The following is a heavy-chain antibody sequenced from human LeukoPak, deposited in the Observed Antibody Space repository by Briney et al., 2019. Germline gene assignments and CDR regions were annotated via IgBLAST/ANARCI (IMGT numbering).Heavy chain of an antibody. CDR3: ARAIISYDSNWFDP. D-gene: IGHD3-22*01. Sequence: PSETLSLTCAVYGGSFSGYYWSWIRQPPGKGLEWIGEINHSGSTNYNPSLKSRVTISVDTSKNQFSLKLSSVTAADTAVYYCARAIISYDSNWFDPWGQGTLVTVSS. J-gene: IGHJ5*02. CDR1: GGSFSGYY. CDR2: INHSGST. V-gene: IGHV4-34*01.